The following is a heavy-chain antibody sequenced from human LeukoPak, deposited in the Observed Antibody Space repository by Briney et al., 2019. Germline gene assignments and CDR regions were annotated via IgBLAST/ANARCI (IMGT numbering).Heavy chain of an antibody. V-gene: IGHV3-53*01. D-gene: IGHD2-21*02. J-gene: IGHJ4*02. CDR3: ARVPYCGGDCYAPTDS. CDR1: GFTVSNNY. CDR2: IYSGGNT. Sequence: GGSLRLSCAASGFTVSNNYMSWVRQAPGKGLEWVSLIYSGGNTYYADSLKGRFTISRDNSKNTLYLQMNSLRAEDTAVYYCARVPYCGGDCYAPTDSWGQGTLVTVSS.